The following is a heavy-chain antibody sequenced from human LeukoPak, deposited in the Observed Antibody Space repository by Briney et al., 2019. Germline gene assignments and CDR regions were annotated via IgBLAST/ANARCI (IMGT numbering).Heavy chain of an antibody. CDR3: ARTPVRLRWFDP. D-gene: IGHD3-16*01. Sequence: PSETLSLTCAVYGGSFSGYYWSWIRQPPGKGLEWIGEINHSGSTNYNPSLKSRVTISVDTSKNQFSLKLSSVTAADTAVYYCARTPVRLRWFDPWGQGTLVTVSS. V-gene: IGHV4-34*01. CDR1: GGSFSGYY. CDR2: INHSGST. J-gene: IGHJ5*02.